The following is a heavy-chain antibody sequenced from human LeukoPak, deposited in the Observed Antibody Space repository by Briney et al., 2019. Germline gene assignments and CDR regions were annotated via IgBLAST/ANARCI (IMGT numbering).Heavy chain of an antibody. J-gene: IGHJ3*02. Sequence: SETLSLTCTVSGGSISSSSYYWGWIRQPPGKGLEWIVSIYYSGSTYYNPSLKSRVTISVDTSKNQFSLKLSSVTAADTAVYYCARGLELLLNAFDIWGQGTMATVSS. CDR2: IYYSGST. D-gene: IGHD2-21*02. CDR1: GGSISSSSYY. V-gene: IGHV4-39*07. CDR3: ARGLELLLNAFDI.